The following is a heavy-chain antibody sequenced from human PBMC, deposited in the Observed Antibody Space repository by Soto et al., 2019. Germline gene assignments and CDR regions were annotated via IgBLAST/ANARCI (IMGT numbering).Heavy chain of an antibody. CDR2: ISGSGGST. CDR3: ATPRVSGWYHFDY. J-gene: IGHJ4*02. CDR1: GFTFSSYA. D-gene: IGHD6-19*01. Sequence: GGSLRLSCAASGFTFSSYAMSWVRQAPGKRLEWVSAISGSGGSTYFADSVKGRFTISRDNSKNTLYLQMNSLRAEDAAVYYCATPRVSGWYHFDYWGLGTLVTVSS. V-gene: IGHV3-23*01.